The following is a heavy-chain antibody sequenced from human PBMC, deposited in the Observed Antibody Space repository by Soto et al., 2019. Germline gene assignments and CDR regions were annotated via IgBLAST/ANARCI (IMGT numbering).Heavy chain of an antibody. CDR3: TRGAGGWNHYYAMDA. D-gene: IGHD1-1*01. CDR2: IKGDGNDK. Sequence: GGSLRLSCTASGFPFNNYYMTWVRQASGKGLEWVASIKGDGNDKYYADSVKGRSTISRDNAKNSMSLQMNSLGVEDTAVYFCTRGAGGWNHYYAMDAWGHGATVTV. J-gene: IGHJ6*02. V-gene: IGHV3-7*03. CDR1: GFPFNNYY.